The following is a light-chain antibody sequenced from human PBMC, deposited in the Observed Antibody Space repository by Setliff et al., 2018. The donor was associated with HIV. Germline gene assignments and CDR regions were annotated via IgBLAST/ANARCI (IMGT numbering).Light chain of an antibody. CDR3: CSYAGSGTLYV. V-gene: IGLV2-23*02. J-gene: IGLJ1*01. CDR1: SSDVGSYKL. Sequence: QSALAQPASVSGSPGQSITISCTGTSSDVGSYKLVSWYQQHPGKAPKVMIYEVTKRPSGVSNRFSCSKSANTASLTISGLQAEDEADYYCCSYAGSGTLYVFGTGTKATVL. CDR2: EVT.